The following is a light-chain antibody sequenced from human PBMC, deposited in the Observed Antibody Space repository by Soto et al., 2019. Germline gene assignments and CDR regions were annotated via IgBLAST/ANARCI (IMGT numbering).Light chain of an antibody. CDR1: SSDVGAYDY. CDR2: EVT. J-gene: IGLJ2*01. V-gene: IGLV2-14*01. Sequence: QSALTQPASVSGSPGQSITISCTGTSSDVGAYDYVSWYQQHPGKAPKLLIYEVTNRPSGVPDRFSGSKSGNTASLTISGLQAEDEADYYCCSYAGSSVFGGGTKLTVL. CDR3: CSYAGSSV.